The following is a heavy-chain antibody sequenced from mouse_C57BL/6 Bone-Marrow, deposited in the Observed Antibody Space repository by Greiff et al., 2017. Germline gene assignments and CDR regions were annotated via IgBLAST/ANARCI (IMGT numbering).Heavy chain of an antibody. J-gene: IGHJ2*01. V-gene: IGHV6-3*01. CDR3: TGRTGHFDY. D-gene: IGHD4-1*01. CDR1: GFTFSNYW. Sequence: EVQGVESGGGLVQPGGSMKLSCVASGFTFSNYWMNWVRQSPEKGLEWVAQIRLKSDNYATHYAESVKGRFTISRDDSKSSVYLQMNNLRAEDTGIYYCTGRTGHFDYWGQGTTLTVSS. CDR2: IRLKSDNYAT.